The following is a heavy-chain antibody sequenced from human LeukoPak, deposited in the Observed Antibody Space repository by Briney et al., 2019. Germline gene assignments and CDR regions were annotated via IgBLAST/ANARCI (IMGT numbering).Heavy chain of an antibody. V-gene: IGHV3-48*04. J-gene: IGHJ3*02. CDR3: ARDRTVRGVINAFDI. CDR1: GFTFSSYS. D-gene: IGHD3-10*01. CDR2: ISSSSSTI. Sequence: GGSLRLSCAASGFTFSSYSMNWVRQAPGKGLEWVSYISSSSSTIYYADSVKGRFTISRDNAKNSLYLQMNSLRAEDTAVYYCARDRTVRGVINAFDIWGQGTMVTVSS.